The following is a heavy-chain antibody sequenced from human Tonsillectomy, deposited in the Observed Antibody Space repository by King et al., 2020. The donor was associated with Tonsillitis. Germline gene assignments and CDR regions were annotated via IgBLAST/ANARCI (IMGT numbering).Heavy chain of an antibody. J-gene: IGHJ3*02. CDR3: ARLDYSRSGGAFDI. V-gene: IGHV3-23*04. Sequence: VQLVESGGGLVQPGGSLRLSCVVSGFTFGRYGMSWVRQAPGKGLEWVSGISGSGDTTFYADSVKGHFIISRDNSKNTLYLQMSSLRAEDTAVYYCARLDYSRSGGAFDIWGQGTMVIVSS. CDR1: GFTFGRYG. D-gene: IGHD6-6*01. CDR2: ISGSGDTT.